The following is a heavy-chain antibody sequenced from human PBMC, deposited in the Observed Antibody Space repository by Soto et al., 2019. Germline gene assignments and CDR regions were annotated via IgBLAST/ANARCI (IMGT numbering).Heavy chain of an antibody. CDR1: GGSISNYY. V-gene: IGHV4-59*01. D-gene: IGHD3-22*01. Sequence: PSETLSLTCTVSGGSISNYYWSWIRQPPGKGLEWIGYIYYSGSANYNPSLKSRVTISVDTSKNQFSLKLSSVTAADTAVYYCARTSYSDSSGYYGMDVWGQGTTVTVSS. CDR3: ARTSYSDSSGYYGMDV. CDR2: IYYSGSA. J-gene: IGHJ6*02.